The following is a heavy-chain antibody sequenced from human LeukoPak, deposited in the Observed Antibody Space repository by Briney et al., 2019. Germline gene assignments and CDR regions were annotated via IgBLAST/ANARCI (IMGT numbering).Heavy chain of an antibody. D-gene: IGHD3-10*01. CDR3: ARTYYYGSEAPDY. V-gene: IGHV1-18*04. CDR1: GYTFTGYY. J-gene: IGHJ4*02. CDR2: ISAYNGNT. Sequence: ASVKVSCKASGYTFTGYYMHWVRQAPGQGLEWMGWISAYNGNTNYAQKLQGRVTMTTDTSTSTAYMELRSLRSDDTAVYYCARTYYYGSEAPDYWGQGTLVTVSS.